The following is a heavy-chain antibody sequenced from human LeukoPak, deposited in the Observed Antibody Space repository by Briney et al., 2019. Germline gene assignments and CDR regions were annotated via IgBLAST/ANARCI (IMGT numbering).Heavy chain of an antibody. J-gene: IGHJ6*03. D-gene: IGHD6-13*01. CDR1: GFTFSSYE. Sequence: GGSLRLSCAASGFTFSSYEMNWVRQAPGKGLEWVSFISTGGLTIYYADSVKGRFTISRDNAKNSVYLQMSGLTAEDTGLYYCARDATTAVGWVYMDVWGKGTTVTISS. CDR3: ARDATTAVGWVYMDV. CDR2: ISTGGLTI. V-gene: IGHV3-48*03.